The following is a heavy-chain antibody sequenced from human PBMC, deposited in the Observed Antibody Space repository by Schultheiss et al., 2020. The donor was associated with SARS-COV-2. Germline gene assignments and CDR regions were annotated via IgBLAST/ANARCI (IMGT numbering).Heavy chain of an antibody. CDR2: INHSGST. Sequence: SETLSLTCAVYGGSFSDYFWSWIRQPPGKGLEWIGEINHSGSTNYNPSLKSRVTISVDTSKNQFSLKLSSVTAADTAVYCCARGRFDIVVVPAAGYMDVWGKGTTVTVSS. J-gene: IGHJ6*03. CDR3: ARGRFDIVVVPAAGYMDV. V-gene: IGHV4-34*01. D-gene: IGHD2-2*01. CDR1: GGSFSDYF.